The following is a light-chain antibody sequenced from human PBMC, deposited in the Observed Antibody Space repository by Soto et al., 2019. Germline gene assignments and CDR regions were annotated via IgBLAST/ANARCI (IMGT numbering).Light chain of an antibody. V-gene: IGKV1-12*01. CDR2: AAS. Sequence: DIQMTQSPSPLSASVGDRVTITCRASQPINRWLAWYQQKPGKATKLLIYAASSLHTGVPLRFSGSGSGTDFSLTIRSLQPEDFATYYCKQSKRFPLTFGGGTKVDIK. CDR1: QPINRW. J-gene: IGKJ4*01. CDR3: KQSKRFPLT.